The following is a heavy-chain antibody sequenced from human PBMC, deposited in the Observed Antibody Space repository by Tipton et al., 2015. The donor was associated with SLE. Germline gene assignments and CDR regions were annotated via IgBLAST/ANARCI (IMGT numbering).Heavy chain of an antibody. CDR2: ISSNGGST. CDR3: ARGYDFWSGHNAYYFDS. J-gene: IGHJ4*02. Sequence: SLRLSCAASGFTFSSHAMYWVRQAPGKGLEYVSAISSNGGSTHYPNSVEGRFTISRDNSKNTLYLQMGSLRAEDMAVYYCARGYDFWSGHNAYYFDSWGQGTLVTVSS. D-gene: IGHD3-3*01. CDR1: GFTFSSHA. V-gene: IGHV3-64*01.